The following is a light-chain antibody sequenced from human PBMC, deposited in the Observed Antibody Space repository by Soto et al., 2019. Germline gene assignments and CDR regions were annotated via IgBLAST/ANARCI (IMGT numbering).Light chain of an antibody. Sequence: EVVLTQSPDTLSLPPGERATLSWRASQSISSYLAWYQQKPGQAPRILIYEASNRAAGIPARFSGSGSGTDCTLTITSLEPEDFAFYYCHQRQRWPRTFGQGTKVDIK. CDR1: QSISSY. CDR3: HQRQRWPRT. J-gene: IGKJ1*01. CDR2: EAS. V-gene: IGKV3-11*01.